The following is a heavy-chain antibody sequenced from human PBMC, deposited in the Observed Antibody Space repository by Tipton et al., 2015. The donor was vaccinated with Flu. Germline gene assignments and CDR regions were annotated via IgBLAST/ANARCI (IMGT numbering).Heavy chain of an antibody. CDR1: GFTFDDYG. D-gene: IGHD3-16*01. V-gene: IGHV3-20*04. Sequence: SLRLSCAASGFTFDDYGMSWVRQAPGKGLEWVSDINWNGGTTGYADSVKGRFIISRDNAKNSLSLQMNSLRAEDTALYFCARDRTRLASPLDYWGQGTLVTVSS. CDR3: ARDRTRLASPLDY. J-gene: IGHJ4*02. CDR2: INWNGGTT.